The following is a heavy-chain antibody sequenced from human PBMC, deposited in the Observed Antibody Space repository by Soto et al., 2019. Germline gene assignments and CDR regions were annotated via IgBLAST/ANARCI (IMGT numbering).Heavy chain of an antibody. D-gene: IGHD3-9*01. V-gene: IGHV3-7*01. Sequence: GGSLRLSCAASGFTFSSYWMSWVRQAPGKGLEWVANIKQDGSEKYYVDSVRGRFTISRDNAKNSLYLQMNSLRAEDTAVYYCARGLRYFDWLLGSYGMDVWGQGTTVTVSS. CDR2: IKQDGSEK. J-gene: IGHJ6*02. CDR3: ARGLRYFDWLLGSYGMDV. CDR1: GFTFSSYW.